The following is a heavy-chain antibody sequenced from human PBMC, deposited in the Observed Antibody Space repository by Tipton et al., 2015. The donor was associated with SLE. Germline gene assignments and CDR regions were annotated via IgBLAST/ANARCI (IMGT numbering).Heavy chain of an antibody. V-gene: IGHV1-18*01. CDR3: ARVQGICGAGSPDVDY. D-gene: IGHD3-10*01. Sequence: QLVQSGAEVKKPGASVKVSCKASGYTFSSFGIIWVRQAPGQGLEWMGWIIAYNGNTNYAQKFQGRVSMTTDTSTSAAYMELRSLRADDTAVYDCARVQGICGAGSPDVDYWGQGTLVTVSS. CDR1: GYTFSSFG. J-gene: IGHJ4*02. CDR2: IIAYNGNT.